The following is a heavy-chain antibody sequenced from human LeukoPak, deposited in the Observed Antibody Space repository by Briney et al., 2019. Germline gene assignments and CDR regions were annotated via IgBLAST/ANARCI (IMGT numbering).Heavy chain of an antibody. CDR2: IYYSGST. J-gene: IGHJ6*03. CDR1: GGFISSYY. V-gene: IGHV4-59*01. Sequence: SETLSLTCTVSGGFISSYYWSWIRQPPGKGLECIGYIYYSGSTYYNPSLKSRVTISVDTSKNQFSLKLSSVTAADTAVYYCAREIPRCSSTSCYGGGLNRYYYYMDVWGKGTTVTISS. D-gene: IGHD2-2*01. CDR3: AREIPRCSSTSCYGGGLNRYYYYMDV.